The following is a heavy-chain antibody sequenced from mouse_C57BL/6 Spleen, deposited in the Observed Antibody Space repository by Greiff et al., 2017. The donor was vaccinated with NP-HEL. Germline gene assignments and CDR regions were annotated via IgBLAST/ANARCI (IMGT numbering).Heavy chain of an antibody. CDR3: AREPAYGSSHGYFDV. V-gene: IGHV5-4*01. Sequence: EVKLEESGGGLVKPGGSLKLSCAASGFTFSSYAMSWVRQTPEKRLEWVATISDGGSYTYYPDNVKGRFTISRDNAKNNLYLQMSHLKSEATAMYYGAREPAYGSSHGYFDVWGTGTTVTVSS. J-gene: IGHJ1*03. CDR2: ISDGGSYT. CDR1: GFTFSSYA. D-gene: IGHD1-1*01.